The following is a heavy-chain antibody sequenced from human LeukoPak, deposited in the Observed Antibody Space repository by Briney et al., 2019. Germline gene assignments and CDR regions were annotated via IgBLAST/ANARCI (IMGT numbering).Heavy chain of an antibody. D-gene: IGHD1-26*01. CDR1: GGSLSDYS. Sequence: SETLSLTCGVYGGSLSDYSWSWIRQPPGKGLEFIGEINHSVNTSFNPSLKSRVTISVDTSKNQVSLGLSSVTAADTAVYYCARQGWRYYAIDGWGQGTLVTVP. CDR2: INHSVNT. CDR3: ARQGWRYYAIDG. V-gene: IGHV4-34*01. J-gene: IGHJ4*02.